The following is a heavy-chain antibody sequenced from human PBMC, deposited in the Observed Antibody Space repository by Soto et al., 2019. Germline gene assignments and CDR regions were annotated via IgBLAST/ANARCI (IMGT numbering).Heavy chain of an antibody. CDR1: GGSFSGYY. Sequence: PSETLFLTCAVYGGSFSGYYWSWIRQPPGKGLEWIGEINHSGSTNYNPSLKSRVTISVDTSKNQFSLKLSSVTAADTAVYYCASPDLNSGYGFDYWGQGTLVTVSS. J-gene: IGHJ4*02. D-gene: IGHD5-12*01. CDR3: ASPDLNSGYGFDY. V-gene: IGHV4-34*01. CDR2: INHSGST.